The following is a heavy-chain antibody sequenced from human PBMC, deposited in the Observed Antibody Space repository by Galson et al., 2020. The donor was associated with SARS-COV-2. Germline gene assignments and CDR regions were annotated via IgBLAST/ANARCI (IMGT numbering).Heavy chain of an antibody. J-gene: IGHJ2*01. CDR1: GYSISTTNY. CDR2: IYPSGST. Sequence: SETLSLTCAVSGYSISTTNYWGWVRPPPGKGLEWIGSIYPSGSTYYNPSLKSRVTISVDTSKNQFSLRLDSVTAADTAFYYCARQGVNMIVLVTVPGWYFDLWGRGTLVTVSS. V-gene: IGHV4-38-2*01. CDR3: ARQGVNMIVLVTVPGWYFDL. D-gene: IGHD3-22*01.